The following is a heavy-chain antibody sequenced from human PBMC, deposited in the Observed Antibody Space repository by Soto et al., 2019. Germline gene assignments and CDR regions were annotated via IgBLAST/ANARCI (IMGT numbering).Heavy chain of an antibody. Sequence: PSETLSLTCTVSGGSISSGDYYWSWIRQPPGKGLEWIGYIYYSGSTYYNPSLKSRVTISVDTSKNQFSLKLISVTAADTAVYYCVKDNSLGIFYGGRDVWGQGTTVTVSS. V-gene: IGHV4-30-4*01. CDR2: IYYSGST. CDR3: VKDNSLGIFYGGRDV. J-gene: IGHJ6*02. CDR1: GGSISSGDYY. D-gene: IGHD6-6*01.